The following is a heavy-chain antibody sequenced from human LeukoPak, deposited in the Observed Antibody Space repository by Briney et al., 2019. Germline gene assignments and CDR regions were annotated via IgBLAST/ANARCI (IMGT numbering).Heavy chain of an antibody. CDR1: GYTFTSYG. Sequence: EASVKVSCKASGYTFTSYGNSWVRQAPGQGLEWMGWISAYNGNTNYAQKLQGRVTMTTDTSTSTAYMELRSLRSDDTAVYYCARSTPYYYDSSGHHLQHWGQGTLVTVSS. CDR3: ARSTPYYYDSSGHHLQH. J-gene: IGHJ1*01. CDR2: ISAYNGNT. V-gene: IGHV1-18*01. D-gene: IGHD3-22*01.